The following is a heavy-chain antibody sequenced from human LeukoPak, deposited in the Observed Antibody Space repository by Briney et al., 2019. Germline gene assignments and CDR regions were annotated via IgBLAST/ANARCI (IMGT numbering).Heavy chain of an antibody. J-gene: IGHJ6*02. D-gene: IGHD1-26*01. Sequence: GGSLRLSCAASGFTVNNNYMSWVRQAPGKGLEWVSVIYSGGSTYYADSVKGRFTISRDNSKNTVYLQMISLRAEDTAVYYCAREAEHYVGVEYYYYGMDVWGQGTTVTVSS. CDR2: IYSGGST. CDR3: AREAEHYVGVEYYYYGMDV. V-gene: IGHV3-66*01. CDR1: GFTVNNNY.